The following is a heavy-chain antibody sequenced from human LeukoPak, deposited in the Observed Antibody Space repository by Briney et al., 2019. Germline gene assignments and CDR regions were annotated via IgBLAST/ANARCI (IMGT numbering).Heavy chain of an antibody. CDR1: GFTFSSYA. V-gene: IGHV3-23*01. CDR3: AKDLFGRYSRDY. J-gene: IGHJ4*02. Sequence: GGSLRLSCAASGFTFSSYAMTWVRQAPGKGLEWVSGINPSDGSTHYVDSVKGRFTISRDNSKNMLYLQMNSLRAEDTAVYYCAKDLFGRYSRDYWGQGTLVTVSS. D-gene: IGHD3-10*01. CDR2: INPSDGST.